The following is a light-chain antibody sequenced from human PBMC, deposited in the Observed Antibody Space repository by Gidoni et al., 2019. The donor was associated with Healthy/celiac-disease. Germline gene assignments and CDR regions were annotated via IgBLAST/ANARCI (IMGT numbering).Light chain of an antibody. CDR2: GAS. CDR1: QSVSSN. Sequence: EIVMTQSPATLSVSPGERATLSCRASQSVSSNLAWYQQKPGQAPRRLIYGASTRATGIPARFSGSGSGTEFTLTISSLQSEDFAVYYCQQYNNWPRTFXXXTKLEIK. V-gene: IGKV3-15*01. CDR3: QQYNNWPRT. J-gene: IGKJ1*01.